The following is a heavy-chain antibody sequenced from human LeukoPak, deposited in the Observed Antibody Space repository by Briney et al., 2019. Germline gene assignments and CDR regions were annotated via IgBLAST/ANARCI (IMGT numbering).Heavy chain of an antibody. V-gene: IGHV4-31*03. D-gene: IGHD7-27*01. Sequence: PSQTLSLTCTVSGGSFSSGDYYWSWIRPHPGKGLEWIGYTSYSGSTYYNPSLKSRVIISVDTSKSQFSLRVSSVTAADTAVYYCAGEVTGEHWFDPWGQGTLVTVSS. CDR2: TSYSGST. CDR3: AGEVTGEHWFDP. CDR1: GGSFSSGDYY. J-gene: IGHJ5*02.